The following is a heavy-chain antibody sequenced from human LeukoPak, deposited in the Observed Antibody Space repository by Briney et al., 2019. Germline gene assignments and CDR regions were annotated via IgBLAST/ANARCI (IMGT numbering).Heavy chain of an antibody. J-gene: IGHJ3*02. Sequence: GGSLRLSCAASGFTFSSYAMHWVRQAPGKGLEGVEVISYDGSNKYYADYVKGRFTISRDNSKNTLYLQMNSLRAEDTAVYYCARDPLELLAFDIWGQGTMVTVSS. CDR2: ISYDGSNK. CDR1: GFTFSSYA. CDR3: ARDPLELLAFDI. D-gene: IGHD1-7*01. V-gene: IGHV3-30*17.